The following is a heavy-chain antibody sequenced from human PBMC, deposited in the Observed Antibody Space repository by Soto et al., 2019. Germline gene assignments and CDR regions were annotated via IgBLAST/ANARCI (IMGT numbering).Heavy chain of an antibody. CDR3: ARDRWLHDAFDI. Sequence: PGGSLRLSCAASGFTFSDYYMSWIRQAPGKGLEWVSYISSSSSYTNYADSVKGRFTISRDNAKNSLYLQMNSLRAEDTAVYYCARDRWLHDAFDIWGQGTMVTVSS. V-gene: IGHV3-11*05. CDR2: ISSSSSYT. D-gene: IGHD5-12*01. J-gene: IGHJ3*02. CDR1: GFTFSDYY.